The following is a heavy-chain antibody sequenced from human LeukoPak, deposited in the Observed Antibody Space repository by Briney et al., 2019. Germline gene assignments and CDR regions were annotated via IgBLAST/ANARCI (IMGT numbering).Heavy chain of an antibody. D-gene: IGHD2-2*01. CDR3: ARVWLGYCSSTSCYGDYYYGMDV. J-gene: IGHJ6*02. Sequence: PGGSLRLSCAASGFTVRSNYMTWVRQAPGKGLEWVSYISSSGSTIYYADSVKGRFTISRDNAKNSLYLQMNSLRAEDTAVYYCARVWLGYCSSTSCYGDYYYGMDVWGQGTTVTVSS. CDR1: GFTVRSNY. CDR2: ISSSGSTI. V-gene: IGHV3-48*03.